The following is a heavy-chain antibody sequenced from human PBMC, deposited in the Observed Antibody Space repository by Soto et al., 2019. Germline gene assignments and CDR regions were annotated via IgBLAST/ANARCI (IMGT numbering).Heavy chain of an antibody. V-gene: IGHV6-1*01. CDR1: GDSVSSNSAA. CDR2: TYYRSRWYN. CDR3: AGTTSHQWYYMDV. J-gene: IGHJ6*03. Sequence: PSQTLSLTCAISGDSVSSNSAAWNWIRLSPSRGLEWLARTYYRSRWYNDYAVSVRSRITVNPDTSKNQFSRQLTSVTPEDTAVYYCAGTTSHQWYYMDVWGKGTTVTVSS. D-gene: IGHD1-7*01.